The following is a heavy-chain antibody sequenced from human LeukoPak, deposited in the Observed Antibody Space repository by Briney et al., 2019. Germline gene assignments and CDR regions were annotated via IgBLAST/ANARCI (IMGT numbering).Heavy chain of an antibody. J-gene: IGHJ4*02. D-gene: IGHD4-23*01. Sequence: KRGESLKISCKGSGCSFTSYWIGWVRQMPGKGLEWMGIIYPGDSDTRYSPSFQGQVTISADKSISTAYLQWSSLKASDTAMYYCARHGRADYPTEGGNSGGFDYWGQGTLVTVSS. CDR1: GCSFTSYW. CDR2: IYPGDSDT. V-gene: IGHV5-51*01. CDR3: ARHGRADYPTEGGNSGGFDY.